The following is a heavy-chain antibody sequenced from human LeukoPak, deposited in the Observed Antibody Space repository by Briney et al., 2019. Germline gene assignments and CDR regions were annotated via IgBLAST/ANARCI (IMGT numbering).Heavy chain of an antibody. Sequence: GGSLRLSCVGSGFTFSNYAMMWVRQTQGKRLEWVSAIRGSGTSTFYADSVKGRFTIFRDNFKNTVYQQMNNLRADDSAVYYCARDPNGDYIGAFDFQRWGLGTQVTVSS. CDR3: ARDPNGDYIGAFDFQR. J-gene: IGHJ1*01. V-gene: IGHV3-23*01. CDR1: GFTFSNYA. CDR2: IRGSGTST. D-gene: IGHD4-17*01.